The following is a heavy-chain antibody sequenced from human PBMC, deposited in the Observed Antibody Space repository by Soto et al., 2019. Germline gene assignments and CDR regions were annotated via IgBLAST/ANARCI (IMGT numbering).Heavy chain of an antibody. D-gene: IGHD3-9*01. V-gene: IGHV1-69*01. J-gene: IGHJ3*02. CDR3: ARHYDILTAYSI. CDR1: GGTFSSYT. Sequence: QVRLVQSGAEVKKPGSSVKVSCKASGGTFSSYTFTWVRQAPGQGLEWMGGIIPRFGIVNYAQKFQGRVTITADESTSIAYMALTSLSSEDTAIYYCARHYDILTAYSIWGQGTMVTVSS. CDR2: IIPRFGIV.